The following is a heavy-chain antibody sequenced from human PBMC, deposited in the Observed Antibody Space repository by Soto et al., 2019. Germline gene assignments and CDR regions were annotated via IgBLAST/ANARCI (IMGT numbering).Heavy chain of an antibody. V-gene: IGHV1-18*01. Sequence: QVQMVQSGAEVKKPGASVKVSCKASGYTFTSYVLSWVRQAPGQGLEWMGWISAYNGNTNYAQKLQGRVTMTTDTSTSTAYMALRSLRSDDTAVYYCARFDPLEWLLATLDWCQGTLVTVSS. J-gene: IGHJ4*02. D-gene: IGHD3-3*01. CDR2: ISAYNGNT. CDR1: GYTFTSYV. CDR3: ARFDPLEWLLATLD.